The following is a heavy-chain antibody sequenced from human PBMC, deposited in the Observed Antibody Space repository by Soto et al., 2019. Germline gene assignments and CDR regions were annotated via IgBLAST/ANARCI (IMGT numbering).Heavy chain of an antibody. CDR1: GFTFSDYY. Sequence: VQLLESGGGLVQPGGSLRLSCAASGFTFSDYYMSWFRQAPGKGLEWVSYISGSGSTTHDADSVKGRFTISRDNAKNSLYLQMNSLRAEDTAVYYCARVGSTLAAGTPDYWGQGTLVTVSS. J-gene: IGHJ4*02. V-gene: IGHV3-11*01. CDR3: ARVGSTLAAGTPDY. D-gene: IGHD6-13*01. CDR2: ISGSGSTT.